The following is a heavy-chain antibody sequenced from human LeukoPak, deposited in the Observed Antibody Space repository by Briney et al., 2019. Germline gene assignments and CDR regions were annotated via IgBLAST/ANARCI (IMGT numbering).Heavy chain of an antibody. CDR2: INHSGST. CDR1: GGSFSGYY. CDR3: ARAPPSLDDAFDI. J-gene: IGHJ3*02. Sequence: SETLSLTCAVYGGSFSGYYWSWIRQPPGKGLEWIGEINHSGSTNYNPSLKSRVTISVDTSKNQFSLKLRSVTAADTAVYYCARAPPSLDDAFDIWGQGTMVTVSS. V-gene: IGHV4-34*01.